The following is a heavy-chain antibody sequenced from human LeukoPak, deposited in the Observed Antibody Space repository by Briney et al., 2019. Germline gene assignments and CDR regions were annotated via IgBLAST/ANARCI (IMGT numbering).Heavy chain of an antibody. CDR3: ARSAGAAGTDDDY. V-gene: IGHV1-2*02. D-gene: IGHD6-13*01. Sequence: GASVKVSCKASGYTFTGYYMHWVRQAPGQGLEWMGWINPNSGGTNYAQKFQGRVTMTRDTSISTAYMELSRLRSDDTAVYYCARSAGAAGTDDDYWGQGTLVTVSS. CDR2: INPNSGGT. J-gene: IGHJ4*02. CDR1: GYTFTGYY.